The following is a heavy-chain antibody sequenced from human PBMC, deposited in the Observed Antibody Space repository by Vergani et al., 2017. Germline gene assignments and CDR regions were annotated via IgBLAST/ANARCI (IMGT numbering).Heavy chain of an antibody. V-gene: IGHV3-33*01. D-gene: IGHD2-15*01. CDR2: IWYDGSNK. Sequence: QVQLVESGGGVVQPGRSLRLSCAASGFTFSSYGMHWVRQAPGKGLEWVAVIWYDGSNKYYADSVKGRFTISRDNSKNTLYLQMNSLRAEDTAVYYCARDNFLLVVAATYGMDVWGQGTTVTVSS. CDR1: GFTFSSYG. J-gene: IGHJ6*02. CDR3: ARDNFLLVVAATYGMDV.